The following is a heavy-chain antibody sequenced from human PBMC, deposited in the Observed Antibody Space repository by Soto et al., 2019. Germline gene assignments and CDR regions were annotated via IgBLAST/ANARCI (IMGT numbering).Heavy chain of an antibody. CDR1: GFTFSSYA. CDR3: ARGYDFWSGYYYPYGMDV. Sequence: GGSLRLSCAASGFTFSSYAMHWVRQAPGKGLEWVAVISYDGSNKNHADTVKGRFTISRDNSKNTLYLQMNSLRAEVTAVYYCARGYDFWSGYYYPYGMDVWGQGTTVTVSS. V-gene: IGHV3-30-3*01. J-gene: IGHJ6*02. D-gene: IGHD3-3*01. CDR2: ISYDGSNK.